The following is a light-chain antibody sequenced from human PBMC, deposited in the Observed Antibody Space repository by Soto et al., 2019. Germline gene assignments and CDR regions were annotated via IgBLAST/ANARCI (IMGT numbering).Light chain of an antibody. CDR3: QQSYSTPLT. CDR1: QSISSY. J-gene: IGKJ4*01. V-gene: IGKV1-39*01. CDR2: AAS. Sequence: DIQITQSPSSLSASVGDRVTITCRASQSISSYLNWYQQKPGKAPKLLIYAASSLQSGDPSRFSGSGSGTDFTLTISSLQPEDFATYYCQQSYSTPLTFGGGTKVDIK.